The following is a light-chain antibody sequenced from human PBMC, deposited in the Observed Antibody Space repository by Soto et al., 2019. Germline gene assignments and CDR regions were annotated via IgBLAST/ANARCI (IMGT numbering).Light chain of an antibody. Sequence: DIVMTQSPDSLAVSLGERATINCKSSQSVLYSSNNKNYLAWYQQKPGQPPKLLIYWASTRESGVPDRFSGSGSVTDFTLTISSLQAEDVSVYYCQQYYSTPWTFGQATKVEIK. CDR1: QSVLYSSNNKNY. V-gene: IGKV4-1*01. CDR2: WAS. CDR3: QQYYSTPWT. J-gene: IGKJ1*01.